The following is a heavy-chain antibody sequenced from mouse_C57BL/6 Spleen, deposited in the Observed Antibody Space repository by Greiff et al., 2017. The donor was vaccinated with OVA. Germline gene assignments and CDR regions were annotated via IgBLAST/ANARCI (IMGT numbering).Heavy chain of an antibody. D-gene: IGHD5-1*01. V-gene: IGHV2-2*01. CDR1: GFSLTSYG. CDR2: IWSGGST. Sequence: VKVVESGPGLVQPSQSLSITCTVSGFSLTSYGVHWVRQSPGKGLEWLGVIWSGGSTDYNAAFISRLSISKDNSKSQVFFKMNSLQADDTAIYYCARNKGEYSRYYFDYWGQGTTLTVSS. J-gene: IGHJ2*01. CDR3: ARNKGEYSRYYFDY.